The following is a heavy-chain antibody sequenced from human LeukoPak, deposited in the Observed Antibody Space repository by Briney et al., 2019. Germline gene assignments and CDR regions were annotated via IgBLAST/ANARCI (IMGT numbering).Heavy chain of an antibody. CDR2: ISSSSSTI. V-gene: IGHV3-48*04. CDR3: ASRRDGYNAFDI. CDR1: GFTLSSYH. Sequence: GGSLRLSCAASGFTLSSYHMNWVRQAPGKGLEWVSYISSSSSTIYYADSVKGRFTISRDNAENTLYLQMNSLRAEDTAVYYCASRRDGYNAFDIWGQGTMVTVSS. J-gene: IGHJ3*02. D-gene: IGHD5-24*01.